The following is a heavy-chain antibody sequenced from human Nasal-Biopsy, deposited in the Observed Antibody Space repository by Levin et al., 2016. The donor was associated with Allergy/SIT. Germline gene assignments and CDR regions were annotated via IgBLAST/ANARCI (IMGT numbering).Heavy chain of an antibody. CDR3: ARDDDTSGHYWFHY. CDR2: IWYDGIRQ. D-gene: IGHD3-22*01. Sequence: GESLKISCATSGFTFNHYGIHWVRQAPGKGLEWVAVIWYDGIRQYYADSVKGRFTISRDSSMNTVYLQMNNLRAEDTAMYICARDDDTSGHYWFHYWGQGTLVTVSS. J-gene: IGHJ4*02. V-gene: IGHV3-33*01. CDR1: GFTFNHYG.